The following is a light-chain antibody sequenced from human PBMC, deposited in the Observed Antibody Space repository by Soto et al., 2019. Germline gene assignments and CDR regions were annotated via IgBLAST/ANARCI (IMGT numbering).Light chain of an antibody. CDR2: STN. Sequence: QAVVTQEPSFSVSPGGTVTLTCGLSSGSVSTSYYPSWYQQTPGQAPRTLIYSTNTRSSGVPDRFSGSILGNKAALTITGAQADEESDYYCVLYMGSGISVFGTGTKLTVL. CDR1: SGSVSTSYY. CDR3: VLYMGSGISV. V-gene: IGLV8-61*01. J-gene: IGLJ1*01.